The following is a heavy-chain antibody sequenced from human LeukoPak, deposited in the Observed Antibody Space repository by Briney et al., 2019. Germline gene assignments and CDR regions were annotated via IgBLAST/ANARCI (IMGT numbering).Heavy chain of an antibody. V-gene: IGHV1-2*02. J-gene: IGHJ4*02. CDR2: INPKSGVA. D-gene: IGHD4-17*01. CDR1: GYSFTAYY. CDR3: VRFSIGDFGAYVADY. Sequence: ASVKVSCKTSGYSFTAYYIQWVRRAPGQGLEWMGWINPKSGVAESAQRFQGRITVTRDTSINTAYMDLSSLRSDDTALYFCVRFSIGDFGAYVADYWGQGTLVTVSS.